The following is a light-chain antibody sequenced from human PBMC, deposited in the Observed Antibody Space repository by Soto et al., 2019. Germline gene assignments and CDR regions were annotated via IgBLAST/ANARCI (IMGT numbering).Light chain of an antibody. CDR1: SSDVGGYNY. J-gene: IGLJ1*01. V-gene: IGLV2-14*03. CDR3: SSYTSSSTYV. Sequence: QSSLTQPASVSGSPGQSITISCTETSSDVGGYNYVSWYQQHPGKAPKLVISDVTSRPSGVSNRFSGSKSGNTASLTISGLQAEDEADYYCSSYTSSSTYVFGTGTKVTVL. CDR2: DVT.